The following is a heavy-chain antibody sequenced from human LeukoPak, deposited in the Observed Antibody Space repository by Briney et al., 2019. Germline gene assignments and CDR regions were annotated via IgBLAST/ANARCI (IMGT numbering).Heavy chain of an antibody. D-gene: IGHD6-19*01. V-gene: IGHV4-4*07. CDR1: GGSLSSYY. CDR3: ASMTAVAGLFDH. J-gene: IGHJ4*02. Sequence: PSETLSLTCTVSGGSLSSYYWSWIRQPAGKGLEWIGRIYTSGSTNYNPSLKSRVTMSVDTSKNQFSLKLSPVTAADTAVYYCASMTAVAGLFDHWGQGTLVTVSS. CDR2: IYTSGST.